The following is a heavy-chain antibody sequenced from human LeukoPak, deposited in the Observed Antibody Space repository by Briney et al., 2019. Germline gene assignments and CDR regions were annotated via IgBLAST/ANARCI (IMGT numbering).Heavy chain of an antibody. CDR2: IYYSGSI. Sequence: SETLSLTCTVSGGSISSYYWSWIRQPPGKGLEWIGYIYYSGSINYNPSLKSRVTISVDTSKNQFSLKLSSVTAADTAVYYCARDGLNWFDPWGQGTLVTVSS. CDR1: GGSISSYY. CDR3: ARDGLNWFDP. V-gene: IGHV4-59*01. J-gene: IGHJ5*02.